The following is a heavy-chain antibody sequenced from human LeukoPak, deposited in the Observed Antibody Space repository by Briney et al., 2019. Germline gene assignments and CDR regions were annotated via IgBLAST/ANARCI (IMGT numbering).Heavy chain of an antibody. CDR3: ARSSIAAAGLRVGFDY. CDR1: GGSISSSNW. Sequence: SGTLSLTCAVSGGSISSSNWWSWVRQPPGKGLEWIGEIYHSGSTNYNPSLKSRVTISVDKSKNQFSLKLSSVAAADTAVYYCARSSIAAAGLRVGFDYWGQGTLVTVSS. CDR2: IYHSGST. V-gene: IGHV4-4*02. J-gene: IGHJ4*02. D-gene: IGHD6-13*01.